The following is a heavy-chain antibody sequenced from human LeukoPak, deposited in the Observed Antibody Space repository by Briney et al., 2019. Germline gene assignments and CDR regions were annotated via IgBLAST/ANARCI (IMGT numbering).Heavy chain of an antibody. CDR1: GGSFSGYY. V-gene: IGHV4-34*01. Sequence: KTSETLSLTCAVYGGSFSGYYWSWIRQPPGKGLEWLGEINHSGSTNYNPSLKSRVTMSVDTSKNQFSLKLGSVTAADTAVYYCASGEVVVPADAEVTSGLDVWGQGTTVTVSS. J-gene: IGHJ6*02. D-gene: IGHD2-2*01. CDR3: ASGEVVVPADAEVTSGLDV. CDR2: INHSGST.